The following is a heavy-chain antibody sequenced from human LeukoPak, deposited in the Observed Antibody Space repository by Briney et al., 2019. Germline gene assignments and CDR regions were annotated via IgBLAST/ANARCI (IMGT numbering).Heavy chain of an antibody. V-gene: IGHV4-31*03. Sequence: SQTLSLTCTVSGGSISSGGYYWSWIRQHPGKGLEWIGYIYYSGSTYYNPSLKSRVTISVDTSKNQFSLELSSVTAADTAVYYCARDYGSGSYYDYWGQGTLVTVSS. D-gene: IGHD3-10*01. CDR2: IYYSGST. CDR1: GGSISSGGYY. J-gene: IGHJ4*02. CDR3: ARDYGSGSYYDY.